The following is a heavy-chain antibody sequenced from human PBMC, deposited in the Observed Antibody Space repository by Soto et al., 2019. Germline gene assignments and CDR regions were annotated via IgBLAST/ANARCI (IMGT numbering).Heavy chain of an antibody. CDR2: INTGNGNT. J-gene: IGHJ5*02. CDR1: GITSTTYA. CDR3: ARAISGYVT. V-gene: IGHV1-3*04. D-gene: IGHD5-12*01. Sequence: ASVKVSCKASGITSTTYAIHWVRQAPGQGLEWMGWINTGNGNTRYSQRFLGRVSLTTDTSASTASMDLSSLTSEDTTVYYCARAISGYVTWGQGTLVTVSS.